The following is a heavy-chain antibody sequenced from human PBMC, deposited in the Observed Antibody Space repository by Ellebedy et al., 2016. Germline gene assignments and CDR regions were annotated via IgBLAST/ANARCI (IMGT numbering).Heavy chain of an antibody. CDR3: ARRQGAASPLDY. CDR2: IYPGDSDT. Sequence: GESLKISCQGSGYTFTNSWIAWVRQMPGKGLEWMGIIYPGDSDTRYRPSFQGQFTISADKSITNAYLQWTSLKASDTAIYYCARRQGAASPLDYWGQGTLVTVSS. D-gene: IGHD6-6*01. CDR1: GYTFTNSW. V-gene: IGHV5-51*01. J-gene: IGHJ4*02.